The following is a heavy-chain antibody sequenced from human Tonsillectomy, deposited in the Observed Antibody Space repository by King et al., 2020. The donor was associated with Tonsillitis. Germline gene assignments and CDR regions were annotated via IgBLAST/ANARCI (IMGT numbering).Heavy chain of an antibody. CDR2: STKKGNNYVT. D-gene: IGHD1-26*01. J-gene: IGHJ3*02. CDR3: TRRNSGSYYNNAFDI. Sequence: VQLVESGGGLVQPGGSLKLSCAASGFIFNGSSVHWVRQASGKGLEWVGRSTKKGNNYVTAYGASVEGRMIISRDDSKKTAYLQMNSLNTEDTAVYYCTRRNSGSYYNNAFDIWGQGTMVTVSS. V-gene: IGHV3-73*01. CDR1: GFIFNGSS.